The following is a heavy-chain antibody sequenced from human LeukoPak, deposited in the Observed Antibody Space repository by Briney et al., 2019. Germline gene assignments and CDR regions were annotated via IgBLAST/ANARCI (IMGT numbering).Heavy chain of an antibody. J-gene: IGHJ5*02. CDR2: IFRGGDI. D-gene: IGHD2-21*02. V-gene: IGHV3-66*04. CDR1: GFTVSSHY. CDR3: ARLPSSYPPYCAGDCSAGGRSIFDP. Sequence: GGSLRHSCAASGFTVSSHYFSWVRQAPGKGLEGVSVIFRGGDIYYRDSVKGRFTISRDISKNTLYLQMNNLRAEDTGVYYCARLPSSYPPYCAGDCSAGGRSIFDPWGQGLLVTVSS.